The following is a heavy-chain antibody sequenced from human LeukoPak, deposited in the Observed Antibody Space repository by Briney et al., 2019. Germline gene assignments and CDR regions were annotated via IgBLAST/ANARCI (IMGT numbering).Heavy chain of an antibody. D-gene: IGHD3-9*01. CDR3: ARGSTHYDVLTGYHYYFDY. Sequence: PGGSLRLSCTASGFTFDDYGMNWVRQAPGKGLEWVSTINWNGDNTNYADSLKGRFTISRDNAKNSLYLQMNSLRAEDTALYYCARGSTHYDVLTGYHYYFDYWGQGTLVTVSS. V-gene: IGHV3-20*04. CDR1: GFTFDDYG. J-gene: IGHJ4*02. CDR2: INWNGDNT.